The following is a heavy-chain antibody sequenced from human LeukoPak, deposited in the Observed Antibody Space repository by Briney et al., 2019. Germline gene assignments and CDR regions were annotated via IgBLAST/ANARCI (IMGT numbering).Heavy chain of an antibody. CDR1: GYTFTSYD. D-gene: IGHD5-18*01. Sequence: ASVKVSCKASGYTFTSYDINWVRQATGQGLEWMGWMNPNSGNTGYAQKFQGRVTMTRNTSISTAYMELSSLRSEDTAVYYCATNRGYSYGFDYWGQGTLVTVSS. V-gene: IGHV1-8*01. J-gene: IGHJ4*02. CDR2: MNPNSGNT. CDR3: ATNRGYSYGFDY.